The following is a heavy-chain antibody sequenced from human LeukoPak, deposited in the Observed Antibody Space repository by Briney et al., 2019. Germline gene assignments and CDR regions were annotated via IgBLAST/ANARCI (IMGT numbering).Heavy chain of an antibody. CDR3: ARGGDSSGYYPNWFDP. J-gene: IGHJ5*02. Sequence: GGSLRLSCTASGFTFSSYEMNWVRQAPGKGLEWVSYISSSGSIINYADSVKGRFTISRDNAKNTLYLQMNSLRAEDTAVYYCARGGDSSGYYPNWFDPWGQGTLVTVSS. D-gene: IGHD3-22*01. V-gene: IGHV3-48*03. CDR1: GFTFSSYE. CDR2: ISSSGSII.